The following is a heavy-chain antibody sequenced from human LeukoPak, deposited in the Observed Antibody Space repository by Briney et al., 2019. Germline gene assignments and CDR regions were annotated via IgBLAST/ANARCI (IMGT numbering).Heavy chain of an antibody. CDR2: MSYSGDT. Sequence: SETLSLTCSVSGDSIGTYYWNWFRRPPGKGPEWIGYMSYSGDTAYNPSLKSRVTVSLDTSKSQFSLKLTSVTAADTAVYYCAKGSDSHAWRLGSWGQGTLVTVSS. CDR1: GDSIGTYY. D-gene: IGHD3-22*01. CDR3: AKGSDSHAWRLGS. V-gene: IGHV4-59*01. J-gene: IGHJ4*02.